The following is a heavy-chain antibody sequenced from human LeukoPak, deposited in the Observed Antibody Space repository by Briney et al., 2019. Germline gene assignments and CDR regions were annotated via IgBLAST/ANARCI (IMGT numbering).Heavy chain of an antibody. Sequence: GGSLRLSCAAPGFTFSSYSMNWVRQAPGKGLEWVSSISSNSSYIYYADSVKGRFTISRDNAKNSLYLQMNSLRAEDTAVYYCARTTVTSLGVGFYWYGMDVWGQGTTVTVSS. CDR2: ISSNSSYI. J-gene: IGHJ6*02. CDR1: GFTFSSYS. V-gene: IGHV3-21*01. CDR3: ARTTVTSLGVGFYWYGMDV. D-gene: IGHD4-11*01.